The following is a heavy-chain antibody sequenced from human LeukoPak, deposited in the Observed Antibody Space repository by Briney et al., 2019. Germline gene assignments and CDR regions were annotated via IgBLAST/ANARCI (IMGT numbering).Heavy chain of an antibody. J-gene: IGHJ4*02. CDR3: AKGKSGRNAGFDY. D-gene: IGHD3-3*01. CDR2: INGSGGST. Sequence: GGSLRLSCAASGFTFSSYAMSWVRQAPGKGLEWVSAINGSGGSTYYADSVKGRFTISRDNSKNTLYLQMNSLRAEDTAVYYCAKGKSGRNAGFDYWGQGTLVTVSS. V-gene: IGHV3-23*01. CDR1: GFTFSSYA.